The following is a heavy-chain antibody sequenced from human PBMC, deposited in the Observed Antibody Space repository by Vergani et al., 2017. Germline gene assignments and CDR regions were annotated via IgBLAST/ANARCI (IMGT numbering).Heavy chain of an antibody. CDR1: GFTFSNAW. CDR2: IKSKTDGGTT. V-gene: IGHV3-15*01. J-gene: IGHJ6*02. CDR3: ARELIVSSWYKPSGPSSYYYYGMDV. Sequence: EVQLVESGGGLVKPGGSLRLSCAASGFTFSNAWMSWVRQAPGKGLEWVGRIKSKTDGGTTDYAAPVKGRFTISRDDSKNTLYLQMNSLRAEDTAVYYCARELIVSSWYKPSGPSSYYYYGMDVWGQGTTVTVSS. D-gene: IGHD6-13*01.